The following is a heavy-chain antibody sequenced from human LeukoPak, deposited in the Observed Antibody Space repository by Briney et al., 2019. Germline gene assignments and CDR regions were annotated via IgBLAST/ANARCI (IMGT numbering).Heavy chain of an antibody. CDR2: ISSSSSYI. J-gene: IGHJ2*01. V-gene: IGHV3-21*01. Sequence: GGSLRLSCAASGFTFNSYGMHWVRQAPGKGLEWVSSISSSSSYIYYADSVKGRFTISRDNARNSLYLQMNSLRAEDTAVYYCARDGLAAATLHWCFDLWGRGTLVTVSS. CDR3: ARDGLAAATLHWCFDL. CDR1: GFTFNSYG. D-gene: IGHD2-15*01.